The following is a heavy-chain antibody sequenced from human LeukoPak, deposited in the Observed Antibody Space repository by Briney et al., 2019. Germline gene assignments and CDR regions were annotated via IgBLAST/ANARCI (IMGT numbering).Heavy chain of an antibody. CDR3: ARPKTYYYDSSDAFDI. Sequence: ASVKVSCKASGYTFTGYYMHWVRQAPGQGLEWMGWINPNSGGTNYAQKFQGRVTMTRDTSISTAYMELSRLRSGDTAVYYCARPKTYYYDSSDAFDIWGQGTMVTVSS. CDR2: INPNSGGT. V-gene: IGHV1-2*02. J-gene: IGHJ3*02. D-gene: IGHD3-22*01. CDR1: GYTFTGYY.